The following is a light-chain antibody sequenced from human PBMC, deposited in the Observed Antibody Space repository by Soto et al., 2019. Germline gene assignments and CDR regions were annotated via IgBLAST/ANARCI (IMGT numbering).Light chain of an antibody. CDR1: SSDIGDYNY. V-gene: IGLV2-14*01. J-gene: IGLJ1*01. CDR2: DVS. CDR3: CSYSRSGALI. Sequence: QSVLTQPASVSGSPGQSITISCVGTSSDIGDYNYVSWYQQHPGKVPKVIIFDVSNRPSGVSYRFSGTKSGNTASLTVSGLLAEDEAHYYCCSYSRSGALILGTGTRSPS.